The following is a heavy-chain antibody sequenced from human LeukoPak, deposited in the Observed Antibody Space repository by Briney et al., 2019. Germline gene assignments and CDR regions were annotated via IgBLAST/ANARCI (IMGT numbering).Heavy chain of an antibody. CDR2: ISGSGCNT. J-gene: IGHJ4*02. V-gene: IGHV3-23*01. D-gene: IGHD3-3*02. Sequence: GGSLRLSCAASGFTFSTYTMSWVRQAPGKGLEWVSAISGSGCNTYYADSVKGRFTISRDNSKNTLYLQMDSLRADDTAVYYCAKAAFSRTSYFDYWGQGTLVTASS. CDR3: AKAAFSRTSYFDY. CDR1: GFTFSTYT.